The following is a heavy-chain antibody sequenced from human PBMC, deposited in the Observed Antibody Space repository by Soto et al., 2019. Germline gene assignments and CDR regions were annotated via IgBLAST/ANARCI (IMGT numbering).Heavy chain of an antibody. CDR2: IYYSGST. D-gene: IGHD5-18*01. J-gene: IGHJ6*02. CDR1: GGSISSSSYY. V-gene: IGHV4-39*01. CDR3: ARQVGRYSYGYVSYYYGMDV. Sequence: SETLSLTCTVSGGSISSSSYYWGWIRQPPGKGLEWIGSIYYSGSTYYNPSLKSRVTISVDTSKNQFSLKLSSVTDADTAVYYCARQVGRYSYGYVSYYYGMDVWGQGTTVTVSS.